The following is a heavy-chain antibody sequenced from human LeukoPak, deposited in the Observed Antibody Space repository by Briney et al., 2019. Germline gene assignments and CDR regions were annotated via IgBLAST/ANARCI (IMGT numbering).Heavy chain of an antibody. CDR2: INPTSGDT. CDR1: GYTFTSYY. V-gene: IGHV1-46*01. CDR3: ARYGFSSVWQGGWHAFDI. D-gene: IGHD6-25*01. Sequence: GASVKVSCKASGYTFTSYYVYWVRQAPGQGLEWMGIINPTSGDTDYAQNFQGRVTMTRDMSTSTVYMELSSLRSEDTAVYYCARYGFSSVWQGGWHAFDIWGLGTMVTVSS. J-gene: IGHJ3*02.